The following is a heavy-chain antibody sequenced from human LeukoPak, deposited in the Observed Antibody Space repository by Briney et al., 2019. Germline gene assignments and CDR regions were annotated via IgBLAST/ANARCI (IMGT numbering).Heavy chain of an antibody. CDR2: IIPILGIA. V-gene: IGHV1-69*04. CDR1: XGTFSSYA. D-gene: IGHD5-12*01. Sequence: SXGTFSSYAXXXXRQAPGQGLXXXGRIIPILGIANYAQKFQGRVTITADKSTSTAYMELSSLRSEDTAVYYCAVSGGVATPDGLWGQGTLVTVSS. CDR3: AVSGGVATPDGL. J-gene: IGHJ4*02.